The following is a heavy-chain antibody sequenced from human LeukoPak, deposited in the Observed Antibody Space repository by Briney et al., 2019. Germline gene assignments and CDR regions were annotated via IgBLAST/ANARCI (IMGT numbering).Heavy chain of an antibody. V-gene: IGHV4-34*01. CDR3: ARVDSGSYYYYYYYYMDV. D-gene: IGHD3-10*01. Sequence: SETLSLTCAVYGGSFSGYYWSWIRQPPGKGLEWIGEINHSGSTNYNASLKSRVTISVDTSKNQFSLKLSSVTAADTAVYYCARVDSGSYYYYYYYYMDVWGKGTTVTVSS. CDR2: INHSGST. J-gene: IGHJ6*03. CDR1: GGSFSGYY.